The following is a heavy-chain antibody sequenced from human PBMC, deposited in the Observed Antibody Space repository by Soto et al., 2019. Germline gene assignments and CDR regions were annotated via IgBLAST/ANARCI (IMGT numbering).Heavy chain of an antibody. CDR3: ATLPPGGY. J-gene: IGHJ4*02. CDR2: IYSGGNT. Sequence: GGSLRLSCAASGFIVSSNYMSWVRQAPGKGLEWVSDIYSGGNTYYADSVEGRFTTSRDTSKNTLYLQMNSLRAEDTAVYYCATLPPGGYWGQGTLVTVSS. CDR1: GFIVSSNY. V-gene: IGHV3-53*01.